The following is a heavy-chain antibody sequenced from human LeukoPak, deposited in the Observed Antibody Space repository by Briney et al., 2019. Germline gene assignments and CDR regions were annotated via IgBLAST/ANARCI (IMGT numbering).Heavy chain of an antibody. J-gene: IGHJ3*02. D-gene: IGHD3-22*01. CDR3: AKDLWWGGYYDSSGYFDAFDI. CDR2: ISYDGSKK. Sequence: GGSLRLSCAASGFTFSSYGMHWVGQAPGKGVEGGAVISYDGSKKYFADSVEGRFTISRENSKNRLYMQMNRQRDEETAVYYCAKDLWWGGYYDSSGYFDAFDIWGQGTMVTVSS. CDR1: GFTFSSYG. V-gene: IGHV3-30*18.